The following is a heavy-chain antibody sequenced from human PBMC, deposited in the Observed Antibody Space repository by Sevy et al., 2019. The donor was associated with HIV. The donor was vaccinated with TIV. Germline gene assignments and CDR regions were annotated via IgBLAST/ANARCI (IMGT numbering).Heavy chain of an antibody. Sequence: GGSLRLSCAASGFTFSSYDMHWVRQAPGKGLEWVAVISNDGSNKYYADSVKGRFTISRDNSKNTLYLQMNSLRAEDTAVYYCASGEGSGTFSYWGQGTLVTVSS. CDR1: GFTFSSYD. CDR3: ASGEGSGTFSY. CDR2: ISNDGSNK. D-gene: IGHD6-13*01. J-gene: IGHJ4*02. V-gene: IGHV3-30-3*01.